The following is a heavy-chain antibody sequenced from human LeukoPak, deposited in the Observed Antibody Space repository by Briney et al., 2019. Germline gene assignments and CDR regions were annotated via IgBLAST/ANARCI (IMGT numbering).Heavy chain of an antibody. Sequence: GASVKVSCKASGYPFTSYGISWVRQAPGQGLEWMGWISTYNGDTNYAQRFHARVTMTTDTSTSTAYIELRSLTSDDTAAYYCAREWWGYDVLTGDNWFDPWGQGTLVIVSS. CDR1: GYPFTSYG. J-gene: IGHJ5*02. V-gene: IGHV1-18*01. CDR3: AREWWGYDVLTGDNWFDP. D-gene: IGHD3-9*01. CDR2: ISTYNGDT.